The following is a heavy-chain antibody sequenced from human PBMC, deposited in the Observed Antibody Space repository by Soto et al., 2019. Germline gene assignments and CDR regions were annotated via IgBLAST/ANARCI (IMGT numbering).Heavy chain of an antibody. D-gene: IGHD3-10*01. V-gene: IGHV4-34*01. CDR2: INHSGST. CDR3: ARRKANSGVFDY. Sequence: QVQLQQWGAGLLKPSETLSLTCAVYGGSFSGYYWSWIRQPPGKGLEWIGEINHSGSTNYNPSLKSRVTISVDTSKNQFSLKLSSVTAADTAVYYCARRKANSGVFDYWGQGTLVTVSS. J-gene: IGHJ4*02. CDR1: GGSFSGYY.